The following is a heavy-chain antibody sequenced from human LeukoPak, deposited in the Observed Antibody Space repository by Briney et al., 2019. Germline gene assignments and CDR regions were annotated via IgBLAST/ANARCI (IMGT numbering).Heavy chain of an antibody. V-gene: IGHV3-30*04. CDR2: ISNDESYK. J-gene: IGHJ4*02. CDR1: GFTFNSYA. D-gene: IGHD6-19*01. Sequence: GRSLRLSCAASGFTFNSYAMHWVRQAPDKGLEWVAVISNDESYKRYADSVKGRFTVSRDNSKNTVYLQMNSLRAEDTAMYFCARGDDYGSSSAWYVEYWGQGILVTVSS. CDR3: ARGDDYGSSSAWYVEY.